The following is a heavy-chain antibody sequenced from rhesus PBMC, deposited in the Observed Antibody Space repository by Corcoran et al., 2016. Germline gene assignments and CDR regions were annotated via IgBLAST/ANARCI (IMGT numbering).Heavy chain of an antibody. CDR2: IFGSIGST. V-gene: IGHV4S7*01. CDR3: ARESSSGHYFDY. CDR1: GGSISGGYG. J-gene: IGHJ4*01. Sequence: QLQLQESGPGLVKPSETLSLTCAVSGGSISGGYGWSWIRQPPGKGLEWIGHIFGSIGSTYYNTSLKSRVTISTDTSKNKFSLKLSSVTAADTAVYYCARESSSGHYFDYWGQGVLVTVSS. D-gene: IGHD6-31*01.